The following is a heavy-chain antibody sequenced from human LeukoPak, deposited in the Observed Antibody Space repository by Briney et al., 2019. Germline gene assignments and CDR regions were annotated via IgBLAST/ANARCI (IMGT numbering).Heavy chain of an antibody. J-gene: IGHJ4*02. V-gene: IGHV4-31*03. CDR2: IYYSGST. CDR1: GGSISSGVYY. D-gene: IGHD2-2*02. CDR3: ARRYCSTSCYTGSYFDY. Sequence: SETLSLTCTVSGGSISSGVYYWSWIRQHPGKGLEWIGYIYYSGSTYYNPSLKSRVTISVDTSKNQFSLKLSSVTAADTAVYYCARRYCSTSCYTGSYFDYWGQGTLVTVSS.